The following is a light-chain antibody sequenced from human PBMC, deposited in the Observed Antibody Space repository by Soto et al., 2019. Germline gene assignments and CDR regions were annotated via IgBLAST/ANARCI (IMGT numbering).Light chain of an antibody. Sequence: DIQMTQSPSSLSASVGDRVTITCRASQSISSYLNWYQQKPGKAPKLLIYAASSLQSGVPSRFSGSGSGTDFTLTISSLQPEDFATYYCHQSSSTPWTFGQGTKVDIK. CDR3: HQSSSTPWT. V-gene: IGKV1-39*01. CDR2: AAS. J-gene: IGKJ1*01. CDR1: QSISSY.